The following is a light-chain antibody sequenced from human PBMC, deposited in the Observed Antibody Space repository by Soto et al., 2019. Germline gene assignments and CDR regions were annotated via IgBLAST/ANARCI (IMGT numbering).Light chain of an antibody. Sequence: DIQMTQSPSTLSSSVGDRVTLTCRASQSISSWLAWYKQKPGKAPKLLIYDASSLQSGVPSRFSGSGSGTDFTLTISSLQPEDFATYYCQQSYSTPRTFGQGTKVDIK. CDR1: QSISSW. CDR2: DAS. J-gene: IGKJ1*01. CDR3: QQSYSTPRT. V-gene: IGKV1-39*01.